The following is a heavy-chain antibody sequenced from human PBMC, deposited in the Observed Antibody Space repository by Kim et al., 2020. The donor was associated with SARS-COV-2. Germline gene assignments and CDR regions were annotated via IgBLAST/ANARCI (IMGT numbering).Heavy chain of an antibody. CDR3: AREACGSGSYGHYDY. Sequence: DTVKGRVTISRDNSKNTLYLQMNSLGAEDTAVYYCAREACGSGSYGHYDYWGQGTLVTVSS. V-gene: IGHV3-30*07. J-gene: IGHJ4*02. D-gene: IGHD3-10*01.